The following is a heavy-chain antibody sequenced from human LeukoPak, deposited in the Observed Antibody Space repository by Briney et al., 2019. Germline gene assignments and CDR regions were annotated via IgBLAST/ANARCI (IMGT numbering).Heavy chain of an antibody. D-gene: IGHD6-19*01. J-gene: IGHJ4*02. V-gene: IGHV3-30*04. Sequence: PGGSLRLSCAASGFTFSSYAIHWVRQAPGGGLEWVAVISYDGSNSPYADSVKGRFTISRDNSKNTLYLQMNGLRAEDTAVYYCARESVAGVVLLDYWGQGTLVTVSS. CDR2: ISYDGSNS. CDR3: ARESVAGVVLLDY. CDR1: GFTFSSYA.